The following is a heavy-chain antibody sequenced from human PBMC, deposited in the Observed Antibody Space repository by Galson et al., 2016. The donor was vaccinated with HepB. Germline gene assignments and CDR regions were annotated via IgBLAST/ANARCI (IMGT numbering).Heavy chain of an antibody. CDR1: GYTFTSYG. J-gene: IGHJ4*02. D-gene: IGHD1-14*01. CDR2: ISGYNDNA. Sequence: SVKVSCKASGYTFTSYGISWVRQAPGQGLEWLGAISGYNDNANYAEKPQGRVTMTTDRLTKTGYMELRSLRSDDTAVYYCARDTGVRYDFWGQGSRVTVSS. CDR3: ARDTGVRYDF. V-gene: IGHV1-18*01.